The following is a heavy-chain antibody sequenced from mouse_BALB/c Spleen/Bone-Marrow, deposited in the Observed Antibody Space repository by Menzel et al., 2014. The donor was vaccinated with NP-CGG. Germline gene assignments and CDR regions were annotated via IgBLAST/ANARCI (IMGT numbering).Heavy chain of an antibody. CDR3: ARGGNYFYY. CDR1: GFNIKDTY. CDR2: IDPANGNT. J-gene: IGHJ2*01. V-gene: IGHV14-3*02. Sequence: EVKLVESGAELVKPGASVKLSCTASGFNIKDTYMHWVKQRPEQGLEWIGRIDPANGNTKYDPRFQGKATITADTSSNTAYLQLSSLTSEDTAVYYCARGGNYFYYWGQGTTLTVSS.